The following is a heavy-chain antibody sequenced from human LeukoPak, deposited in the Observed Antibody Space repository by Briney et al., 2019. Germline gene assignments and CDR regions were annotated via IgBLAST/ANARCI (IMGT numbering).Heavy chain of an antibody. CDR1: GFTFSDHY. Sequence: GGSLTLSCAASGFTFSDHYMDWLRQAPGKGLEWVARRRNKAQSFTTVSAASVQARFTISRDDSKHLLYLQMNSLKSEDTAVYYCARAFGELFPYFDYWGQGTLVTVSS. D-gene: IGHD3-10*01. CDR2: RRNKAQSFTT. J-gene: IGHJ4*02. CDR3: ARAFGELFPYFDY. V-gene: IGHV3-72*01.